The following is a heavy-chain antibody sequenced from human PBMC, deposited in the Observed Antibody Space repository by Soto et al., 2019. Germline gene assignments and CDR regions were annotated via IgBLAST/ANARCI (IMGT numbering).Heavy chain of an antibody. CDR3: AREASGYDF. Sequence: ASVKVSCKASGGTFSSFGISWVRQAPGQGLEWMGGIIPVFGRPNYAQRFRGRLTITADESTNTSYMELIDLTSEDTAVYSCAREASGYDFWGQGTQVTVSS. CDR1: GGTFSSFG. CDR2: IIPVFGRP. D-gene: IGHD5-12*01. V-gene: IGHV1-69*13. J-gene: IGHJ1*01.